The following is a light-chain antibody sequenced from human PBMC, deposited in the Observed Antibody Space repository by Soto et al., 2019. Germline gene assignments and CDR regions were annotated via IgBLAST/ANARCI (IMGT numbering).Light chain of an antibody. CDR3: QQYETYPLT. CDR2: KAS. J-gene: IGKJ4*01. V-gene: IGKV1-5*03. CDR1: QSISSW. Sequence: DIQMTQSPFTLSASVGDRVTITCRASQSISSWLAWYQQKPGKAPNLLIYKASNLKSGVPSRFSGSGSGTEFTLTISSLQPDDFATYYCQQYETYPLTFGGGTRVEIK.